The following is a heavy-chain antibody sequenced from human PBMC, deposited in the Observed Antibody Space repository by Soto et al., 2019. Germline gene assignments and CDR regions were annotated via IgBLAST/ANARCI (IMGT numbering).Heavy chain of an antibody. Sequence: EMQLVESGGGLLQPGGSLRLSCVASGFTFSGHWIHWVRQAPGKGLEWVSRIDIDGRGTSYADSVKGRFTISTDNAKNTVYLQMNSLRAEDTAVYYCATVFDFWGQGTLVTVSS. J-gene: IGHJ4*02. V-gene: IGHV3-74*01. CDR1: GFTFSGHW. CDR3: ATVFDF. CDR2: IDIDGRGT.